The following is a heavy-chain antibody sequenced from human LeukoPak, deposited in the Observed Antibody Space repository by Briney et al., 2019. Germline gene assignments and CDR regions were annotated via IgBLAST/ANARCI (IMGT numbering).Heavy chain of an antibody. D-gene: IGHD3-22*01. CDR2: MNPNSGNT. CDR3: ARYYYDSSGYFLYYYYGMDV. CDR1: GYTFTSYD. V-gene: IGHV1-8*01. Sequence: SVKVSCKASGYTFTSYDINWVRQATGQGLELMGWMNPNSGNTGYAQKFQGRVTMTRNTSISTAYIELSSLRSEDTAVYYCARYYYDSSGYFLYYYYGMDVWGQGTTVTVSS. J-gene: IGHJ6*02.